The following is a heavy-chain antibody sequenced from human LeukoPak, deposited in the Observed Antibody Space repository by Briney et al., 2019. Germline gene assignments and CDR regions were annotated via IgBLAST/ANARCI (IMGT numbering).Heavy chain of an antibody. V-gene: IGHV3-74*01. D-gene: IGHD5-24*01. CDR1: GFTFSTYW. CDR2: INSDGSST. CDR3: ARDRGWLQLGLDY. Sequence: GGSLRLSCAASGFTFSTYWMHWVRQAPGQGLVWVSRINSDGSSTSYADSVKGRFTISRDNAKNTLYLQMNSLRAEDTAVYYCARDRGWLQLGLDYWGQGTLVTVSS. J-gene: IGHJ4*02.